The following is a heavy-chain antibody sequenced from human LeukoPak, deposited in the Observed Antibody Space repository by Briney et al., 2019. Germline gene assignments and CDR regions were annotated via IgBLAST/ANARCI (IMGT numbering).Heavy chain of an antibody. CDR3: AKDPPGTRELTLPLGDY. D-gene: IGHD1-26*01. V-gene: IGHV3-48*01. CDR2: ISSSSSSFI. CDR1: GFTFSSYS. J-gene: IGHJ4*02. Sequence: GGSLRLSCAASGFTFSSYSLNWVRQAPGKGLEWVSYISSSSSSFIYYADSVKGRFTISRDNAKNSLYLQMNSLRAEDTAVYYCAKDPPGTRELTLPLGDYWGQGTLVTVSS.